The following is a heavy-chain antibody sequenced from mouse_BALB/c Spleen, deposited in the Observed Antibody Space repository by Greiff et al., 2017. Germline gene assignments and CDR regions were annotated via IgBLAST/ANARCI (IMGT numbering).Heavy chain of an antibody. J-gene: IGHJ4*01. CDR1: GFAFSSYD. V-gene: IGHV5-12-1*01. Sequence: EVQLQESGGGLVKPGGSLKLSCAASGFAFSSYDMSWVRQTPEKRLEWVAYISSGGGSTYYPDTVKGRFTISRDNAKNTLYLQMSSLKSEDTAMYYCARQGYYRYGYYAMDYWGQGTSVTVSS. CDR3: ARQGYYRYGYYAMDY. D-gene: IGHD2-14*01. CDR2: ISSGGGST.